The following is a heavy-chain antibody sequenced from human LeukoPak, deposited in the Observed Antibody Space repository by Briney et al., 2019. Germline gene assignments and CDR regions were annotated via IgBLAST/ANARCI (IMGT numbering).Heavy chain of an antibody. J-gene: IGHJ3*02. CDR3: ASNWNYFYFSGAFDI. CDR1: GYIFTDYY. D-gene: IGHD1-7*01. CDR2: INPNSGGT. Sequence: VTAVNVSCKASGYIFTDYYMHWVRQAPGQELGRMGLINPNSGGTNYAQKFQGRVTMTRDTSITTAYMELSRLSADDTAVYYCASNWNYFYFSGAFDIWGQGTMVTVSS. V-gene: IGHV1-2*06.